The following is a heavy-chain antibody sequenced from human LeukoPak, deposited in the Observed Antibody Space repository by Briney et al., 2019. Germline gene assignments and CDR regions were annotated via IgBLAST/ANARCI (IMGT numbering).Heavy chain of an antibody. D-gene: IGHD5-18*01. CDR2: IYSGGST. Sequence: PGGSLRLSCAASGFTVSSNYMSWVRQAPGKGLEWVSVIYSGGSTYYADSVKGRFTISRDNSKNTLYLQMNSLRAKDTAVYYCARYRGYSYGDFDYWGQGTLVTVSS. J-gene: IGHJ4*02. V-gene: IGHV3-66*01. CDR3: ARYRGYSYGDFDY. CDR1: GFTVSSNY.